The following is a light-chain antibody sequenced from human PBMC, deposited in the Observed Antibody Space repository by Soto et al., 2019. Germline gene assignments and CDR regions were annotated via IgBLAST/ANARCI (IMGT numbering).Light chain of an antibody. V-gene: IGKV1-39*01. J-gene: IGKJ4*01. Sequence: DIQMTQSPSSLSASVGDRVTITCRASPSISTFLNWYQHTPGKAPKLLIYFASTLQSGVPPRFNGSGSGTEFSLPISQLQAVGVAAYLCQQSYTPLTFGGGTEVEI. CDR1: PSISTF. CDR3: QQSYTPLT. CDR2: FAS.